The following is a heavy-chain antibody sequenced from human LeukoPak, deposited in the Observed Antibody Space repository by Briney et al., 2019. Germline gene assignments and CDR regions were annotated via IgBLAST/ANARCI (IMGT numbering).Heavy chain of an antibody. J-gene: IGHJ3*02. Sequence: SETLSLTCTVSGVSIGSYHWSWIRQTPGKGLEWIGSIYYTGRTNYSPSLKSRGTMSVDTSKKQLSLNLTSVPAADTAAYYSARYTRLQYDAFDIWGQGTRVSVSS. CDR1: GVSIGSYH. D-gene: IGHD3-16*02. V-gene: IGHV4-59*08. CDR3: ARYTRLQYDAFDI. CDR2: IYYTGRT.